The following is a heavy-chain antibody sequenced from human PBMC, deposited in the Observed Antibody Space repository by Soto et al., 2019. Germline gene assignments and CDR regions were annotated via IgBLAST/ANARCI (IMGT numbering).Heavy chain of an antibody. J-gene: IGHJ6*02. V-gene: IGHV3-11*01. D-gene: IGHD6-19*01. CDR3: ARAPYRSGWYDYYYGMDV. Sequence: QVQLVESGGGLVKPGGSLRLSCAASGFTFSDYYMSWIRQAPGKGLEWVSYITSGSTIYYADSVKGRFTISRDNAKNSLYLQMNSLRAEDTAVYYCARAPYRSGWYDYYYGMDVLGQGTTVTVSS. CDR1: GFTFSDYY. CDR2: ITSGSTI.